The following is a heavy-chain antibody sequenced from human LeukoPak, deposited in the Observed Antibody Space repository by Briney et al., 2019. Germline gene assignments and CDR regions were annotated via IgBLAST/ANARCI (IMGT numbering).Heavy chain of an antibody. D-gene: IGHD3-22*01. Sequence: PSETLSLTCAVYGGSFSGYYWSWIRQPPGKGLEWIGEINHSGSTNYNPSLKSRVTISVDTSKNQFSLKLSSVTAADTAVYYCARGSGYYYGWGQGTLVTVSS. CDR1: GGSFSGYY. V-gene: IGHV4-34*01. CDR3: ARGSGYYYG. CDR2: INHSGST. J-gene: IGHJ4*02.